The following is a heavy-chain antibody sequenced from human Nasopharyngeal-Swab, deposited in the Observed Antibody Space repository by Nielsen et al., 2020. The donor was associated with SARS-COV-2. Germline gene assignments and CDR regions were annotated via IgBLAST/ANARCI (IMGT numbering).Heavy chain of an antibody. D-gene: IGHD6-13*01. V-gene: IGHV4-39*01. CDR2: IYSSGST. Sequence: WIRQPPGKGLEWIGSIYSSGSTHYNPSLKSRVTISLDTSKNQLSLKLSSVTAADTAVYYCARLDPYSSRDDYWGQGTLVTVSS. J-gene: IGHJ4*02. CDR3: ARLDPYSSRDDY.